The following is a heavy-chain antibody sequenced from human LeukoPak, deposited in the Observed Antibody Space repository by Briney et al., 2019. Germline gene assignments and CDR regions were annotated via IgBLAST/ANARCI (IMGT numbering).Heavy chain of an antibody. CDR3: ARVRLHQMVYYFDY. V-gene: IGHV3-7*01. J-gene: IGHJ4*02. D-gene: IGHD4-11*01. CDR1: GFTFSNYW. Sequence: GGSLRLSCAASGFTFSNYWMSWVRQAPGKGLEWVANIKQDGSEKYYVDSVKGRFTISRDNAKTSLYLQMSSLRVEDTAVYYCARVRLHQMVYYFDYWGQGTLVTVSS. CDR2: IKQDGSEK.